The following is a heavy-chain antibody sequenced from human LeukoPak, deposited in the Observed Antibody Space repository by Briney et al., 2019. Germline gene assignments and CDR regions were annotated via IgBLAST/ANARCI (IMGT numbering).Heavy chain of an antibody. CDR2: IRSKAYGGTT. D-gene: IGHD1-26*01. J-gene: IGHJ4*02. V-gene: IGHV3-49*03. CDR3: TSAWELPTFDY. CDR1: GFTFGDYA. Sequence: GGSLRLSCTASGFTFGDYAMSWFRQAPGKGLEWVGFIRSKAYGGTTEYAASVKGRFTISRDDSKSIAYLQMNSLKTEDTAVYYCTSAWELPTFDYWGQGTLVTVSS.